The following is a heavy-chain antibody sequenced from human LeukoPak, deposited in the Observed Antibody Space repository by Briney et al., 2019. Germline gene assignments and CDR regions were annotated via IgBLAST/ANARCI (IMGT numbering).Heavy chain of an antibody. CDR1: GFTVSSNY. D-gene: IGHD6-6*01. CDR2: VYIGGST. Sequence: PGGSLRLSCAASGFTVSSNYMSWVRQAPGKWLEWVSVVYIGGSTYYADSVKGRFTISRDNSKNSLYLQMNSLRAEDTAVYSGASRVEGIAARPDYYYYGMDVRGQGTTVTVAS. J-gene: IGHJ6*02. CDR3: ASRVEGIAARPDYYYYGMDV. V-gene: IGHV3-53*01.